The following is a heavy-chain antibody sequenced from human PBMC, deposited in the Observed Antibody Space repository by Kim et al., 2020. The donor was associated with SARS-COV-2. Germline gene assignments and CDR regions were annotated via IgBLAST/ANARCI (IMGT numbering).Heavy chain of an antibody. CDR1: GGSISSGGYS. V-gene: IGHV4-30-2*01. Sequence: SETLSLTCAVSGGSISSGGYSWSWIRQPPGKGLEWIGYIYHSGSTYYNPSLKSRVTISVDRSKNQFSLKLSSVTAADTAVYYCAISDPGIAAAGWFYFDYWGQGTLVTVSS. J-gene: IGHJ4*02. CDR2: IYHSGST. D-gene: IGHD6-13*01. CDR3: AISDPGIAAAGWFYFDY.